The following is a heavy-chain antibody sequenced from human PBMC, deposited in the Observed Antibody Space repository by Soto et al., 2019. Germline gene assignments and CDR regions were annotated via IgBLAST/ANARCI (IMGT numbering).Heavy chain of an antibody. Sequence: SETLSLTCTVSGSSINSSGYYWGWIRQPPGKGLEWIGSMFYGVSTYYNPSLKSRVTVSVDTSKNQFSLNLRSVTAADTAIYYCARLPSRHLVDYWGQGTLVTVSS. D-gene: IGHD3-3*02. V-gene: IGHV4-39*01. CDR3: ARLPSRHLVDY. CDR2: MFYGVST. J-gene: IGHJ4*02. CDR1: GSSINSSGYY.